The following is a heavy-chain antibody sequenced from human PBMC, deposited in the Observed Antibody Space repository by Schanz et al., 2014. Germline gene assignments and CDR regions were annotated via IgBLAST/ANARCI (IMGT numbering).Heavy chain of an antibody. CDR2: IRYDGSSK. D-gene: IGHD3-10*01. J-gene: IGHJ5*01. CDR1: GFTFTSYS. V-gene: IGHV3-30*02. CDR3: ANRGHLRGWFDS. Sequence: QVQLVQSGGGVVQPGGSLRLSCAASGFTFTSYSMHWVRQAPGRGLEWVAFIRYDGSSKYYADSVRGRFTISRDDSKNTLYLQMNRLRAEDTAVYYCANRGHLRGWFDSWGQGILVTVSS.